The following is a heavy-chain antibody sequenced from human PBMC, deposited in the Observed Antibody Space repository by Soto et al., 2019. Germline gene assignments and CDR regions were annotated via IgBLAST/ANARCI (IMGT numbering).Heavy chain of an antibody. CDR1: GFTFSDSY. Sequence: QVQLVESGGGSVKPGGSLRLSCAASGFTFSDSYMSWIRQAPGKGLEWISYITFSGNTVYYADSLKGRFTISRDNAKNSLYLQMNRLRAEDTAVYYCARVSWREKYGMDVWVQGTTVTVSS. CDR2: ITFSGNTV. J-gene: IGHJ6*02. V-gene: IGHV3-11*01. CDR3: ARVSWREKYGMDV.